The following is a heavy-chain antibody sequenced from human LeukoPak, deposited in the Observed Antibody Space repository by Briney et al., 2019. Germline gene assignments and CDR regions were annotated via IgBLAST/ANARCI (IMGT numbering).Heavy chain of an antibody. V-gene: IGHV3-23*01. D-gene: IGHD3-10*01. J-gene: IGHJ3*02. CDR3: AKLLWFGGLRGEAFDI. Sequence: PGGSLRLSCAASGFTFSSYGMSWVRQAPGKGLEWVSAISGSGGSTYYADSVKGRFTISRDNAKNSLYLQMNSLRAEDTAVYYCAKLLWFGGLRGEAFDIWGQGTMVTVSS. CDR1: GFTFSSYG. CDR2: ISGSGGST.